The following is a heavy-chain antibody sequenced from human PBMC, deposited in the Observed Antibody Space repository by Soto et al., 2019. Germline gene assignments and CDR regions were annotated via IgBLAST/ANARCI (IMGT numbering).Heavy chain of an antibody. CDR1: GYTFTSYG. CDR3: ARAGYCTNGVCRSMDV. V-gene: IGHV1-18*01. Sequence: ASVKVSCKASGYTFTSYGISWVRQVPGQGLEWMGWISAYNGNTNYAQKLQGRVTMTTDTSTSTAYMELRSLRSDDTAVYYCARAGYCTNGVCRSMDVWGQGTTVTVSS. J-gene: IGHJ6*02. D-gene: IGHD2-8*01. CDR2: ISAYNGNT.